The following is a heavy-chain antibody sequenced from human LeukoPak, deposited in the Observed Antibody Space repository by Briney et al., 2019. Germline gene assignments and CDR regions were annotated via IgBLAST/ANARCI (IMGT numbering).Heavy chain of an antibody. J-gene: IGHJ4*02. CDR1: GGSISSSSYY. D-gene: IGHD5-18*01. CDR3: ARLTVLRYSYGYYFDY. CDR2: IYYSGST. V-gene: IGHV4-39*01. Sequence: SETLSLTCTVSGGSISSSSYYWGWIRQPPGKGLEWIGSIYYSGSTYYNPSLKSRVTISVDTSKNQFSLKLGSVTAADTAVYYCARLTVLRYSYGYYFDYWGQGTLVTVSS.